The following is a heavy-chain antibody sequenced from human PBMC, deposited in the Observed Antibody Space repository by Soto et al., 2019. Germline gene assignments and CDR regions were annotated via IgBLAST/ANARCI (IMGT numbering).Heavy chain of an antibody. V-gene: IGHV1-69*13. CDR2: IIPIFGTA. CDR3: ARGGTYYDFWSGSGLRATDNWFDP. Sequence: SVKVSCKASGGTFSSYAISWVRQAHGQGLEWMGGIIPIFGTANYAQKFQGRVTITADESTSTAYMELSSLRSEDTAVYYCARGGTYYDFWSGSGLRATDNWFDPWGQGTLVTVSS. J-gene: IGHJ5*02. CDR1: GGTFSSYA. D-gene: IGHD3-3*01.